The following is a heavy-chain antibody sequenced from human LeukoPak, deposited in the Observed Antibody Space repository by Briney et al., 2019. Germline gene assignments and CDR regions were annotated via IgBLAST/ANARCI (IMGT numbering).Heavy chain of an antibody. Sequence: GGSLRLSCAASGFTVSSNYMSWVRQAPGKGLEWVSVIYSGGSTYYADSVKGQFSISRDNSKNTLYLQMNSLRAEDTAVYYCARVPNYGSGSGFDPWGQGTLVTVSS. J-gene: IGHJ5*02. D-gene: IGHD3-10*01. V-gene: IGHV3-53*01. CDR1: GFTVSSNY. CDR3: ARVPNYGSGSGFDP. CDR2: IYSGGST.